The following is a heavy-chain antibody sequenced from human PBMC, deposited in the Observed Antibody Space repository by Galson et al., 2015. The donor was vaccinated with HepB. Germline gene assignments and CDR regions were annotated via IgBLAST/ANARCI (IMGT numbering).Heavy chain of an antibody. V-gene: IGHV3-15*07. J-gene: IGHJ3*02. CDR2: IKSKTDGGTT. Sequence: SLRLSCAASGFTFSNAWMNWVRQAPGKGLEWVGRIKSKTDGGTTDYAAPVKGRFTISRDDSKNTLYLQMNSLKTEGTAVYYCTTLHSPTYYYGSGSYFDIWGQGTMVTVSS. CDR3: TTLHSPTYYYGSGSYFDI. D-gene: IGHD3-10*01. CDR1: GFTFSNAW.